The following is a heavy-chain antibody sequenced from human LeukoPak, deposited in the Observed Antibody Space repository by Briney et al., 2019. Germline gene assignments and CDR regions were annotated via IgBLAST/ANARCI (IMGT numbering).Heavy chain of an antibody. V-gene: IGHV3-23*01. J-gene: IGHJ3*02. CDR2: IRGGGGSA. CDR1: GFTFSAYA. CDR3: ARDPNGDYIGAFDM. D-gene: IGHD4-17*01. Sequence: GGSLRLSCTASGFTFSAYAMMWVRQAPGKGPEWVSAIRGGGGSAFYADSVKGRFTISRDNSKYTLFLQMNSLRAEDMAVYYCARDPNGDYIGAFDMWGPGTMVTVSS.